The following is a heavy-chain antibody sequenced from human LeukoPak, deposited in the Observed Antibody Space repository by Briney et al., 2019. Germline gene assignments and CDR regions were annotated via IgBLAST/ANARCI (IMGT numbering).Heavy chain of an antibody. D-gene: IGHD3-10*01. CDR1: GFTFSSYE. CDR2: ISGSGTTI. Sequence: GGSLRLSCAASGFTFSSYEMNWVRQAPGKGLEWVSYISGSGTTIYYADSVKGRFTISRDNAKNSLYLQMNSLRAEDTALYYCASSFYGSGTLDIDVWGKGTTVTVSS. CDR3: ASSFYGSGTLDIDV. V-gene: IGHV3-48*03. J-gene: IGHJ6*03.